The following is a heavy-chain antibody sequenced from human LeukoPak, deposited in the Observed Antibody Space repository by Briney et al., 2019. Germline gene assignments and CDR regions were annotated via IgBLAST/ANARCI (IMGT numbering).Heavy chain of an antibody. Sequence: ASVKVSCKASGYTFTDYAIHWVRQASGQSLGWMGWINGGNGNTKYSQKFQARVTITRDTSANTAYMELSSLGSEDTTIYYCARVTSDCTNFNCFKGYFDYWGQGTPVTVSS. V-gene: IGHV1-3*01. J-gene: IGHJ4*01. CDR1: GYTFTDYA. CDR3: ARVTSDCTNFNCFKGYFDY. CDR2: INGGNGNT. D-gene: IGHD2-8*01.